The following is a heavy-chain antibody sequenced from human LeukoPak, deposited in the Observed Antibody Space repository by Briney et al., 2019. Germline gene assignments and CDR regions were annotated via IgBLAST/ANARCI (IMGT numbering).Heavy chain of an antibody. D-gene: IGHD6-13*01. Sequence: GEPLKISCKGSGYSFTSYWIGWVRQMPGKGLEWMGIIYPGDSDTRYSPSFQGQVTISADKSISTAYLQWSSLKASDTAMYYCARHGGYYSSSWNWFDPWGQGTLVTVSS. CDR1: GYSFTSYW. CDR3: ARHGGYYSSSWNWFDP. CDR2: IYPGDSDT. J-gene: IGHJ5*02. V-gene: IGHV5-51*01.